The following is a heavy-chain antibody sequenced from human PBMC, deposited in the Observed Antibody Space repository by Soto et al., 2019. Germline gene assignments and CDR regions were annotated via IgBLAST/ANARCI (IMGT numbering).Heavy chain of an antibody. Sequence: SSETLSLTCAVYGGSFSGYYWSWIRQPPGKGLEWIGEINHSGSTKYNPSLKSRVTISVDTSKNQFSLKLSSVTAADTAVYYCARVYVPYYYYYMDVWGKGTTVTVSS. CDR3: ARVYVPYYYYYMDV. CDR2: INHSGST. D-gene: IGHD3-16*01. J-gene: IGHJ6*03. V-gene: IGHV4-34*01. CDR1: GGSFSGYY.